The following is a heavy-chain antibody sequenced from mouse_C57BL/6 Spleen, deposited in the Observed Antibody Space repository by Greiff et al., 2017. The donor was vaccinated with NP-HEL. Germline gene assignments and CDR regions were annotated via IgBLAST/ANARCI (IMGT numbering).Heavy chain of an antibody. V-gene: IGHV7-3*01. CDR3: ARYATWGYAMDY. CDR1: GFTFTDYY. CDR2: IRNKANGYTT. J-gene: IGHJ4*01. Sequence: EVQGVESGGGLVQPGGSLSLSCAASGFTFTDYYMSWVRQPPGKALEWLGFIRNKANGYTTEYSASVKGRFTISRDNSQSILYLQMNALRAEDSATYYCARYATWGYAMDYWGQGTSVTVSS.